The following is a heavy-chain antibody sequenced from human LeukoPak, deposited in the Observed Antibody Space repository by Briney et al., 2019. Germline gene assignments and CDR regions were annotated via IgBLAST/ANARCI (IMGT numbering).Heavy chain of an antibody. Sequence: ASGKVSCNTSGYIFSAYYIHWMRQAPGQGFEWMGWINPINGGIRVAQKFQGRVTMTRDTSMNTVYVELSGLLTDDTAVYFCARGPSGASFDYWGQGTLVTVSS. J-gene: IGHJ4*02. D-gene: IGHD5-12*01. V-gene: IGHV1-2*02. CDR1: GYIFSAYY. CDR2: INPINGGI. CDR3: ARGPSGASFDY.